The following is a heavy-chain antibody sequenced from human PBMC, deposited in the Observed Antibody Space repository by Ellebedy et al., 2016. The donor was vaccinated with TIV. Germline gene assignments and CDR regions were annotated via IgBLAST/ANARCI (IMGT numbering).Heavy chain of an antibody. V-gene: IGHV4-34*01. J-gene: IGHJ5*02. CDR3: ARGRIAAAGTRWFDP. CDR2: INHSGST. D-gene: IGHD6-13*01. Sequence: SQTLSLTCAVYGGSFSGYYWSWIRQPPGKGLEWIGEINHSGSTNYNPSLKSRVTISVDTSKNQFSLKLSSVTAADTAVYYCARGRIAAAGTRWFDPWGQGTLVTVSS. CDR1: GGSFSGYY.